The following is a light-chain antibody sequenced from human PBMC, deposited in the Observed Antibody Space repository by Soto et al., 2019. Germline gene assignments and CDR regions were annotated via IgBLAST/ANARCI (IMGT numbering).Light chain of an antibody. J-gene: IGKJ2*01. CDR3: HHYATDT. Sequence: IVLTQSPGTLSLSPGERATLSCRASQSIRNIYLAWYQQKPGQAPRLIISSTSSRATGIPDRFSGSGSGTDFTLTISRLEPEDLGVFYCHHYATDTFGQGTKLEI. V-gene: IGKV3-20*01. CDR1: QSIRNIY. CDR2: STS.